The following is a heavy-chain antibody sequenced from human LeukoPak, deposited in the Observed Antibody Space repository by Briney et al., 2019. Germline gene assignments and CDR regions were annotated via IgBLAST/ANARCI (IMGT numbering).Heavy chain of an antibody. J-gene: IGHJ4*02. CDR2: IRRKAHGGTT. CDR3: TRVTYYYDNSGYFHFDS. D-gene: IGHD3-22*01. V-gene: IGHV3-49*04. CDR1: GFTFGDYA. Sequence: GRSLRLSWTTSGFTFGDYAMSWVRQAPGKGLEWVSFIRRKAHGGTTEYAASVKGRFSSSRDDSKSIAYLQMNSLKTEDTAVYFCTRVTYYYDNSGYFHFDSWGQGSLVTVSS.